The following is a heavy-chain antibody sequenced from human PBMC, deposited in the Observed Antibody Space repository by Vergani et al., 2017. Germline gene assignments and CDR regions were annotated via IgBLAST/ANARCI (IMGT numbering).Heavy chain of an antibody. CDR3: ARGHYDILTGYYSYDAFDI. J-gene: IGHJ3*02. D-gene: IGHD3-9*01. V-gene: IGHV3-7*03. CDR2: IKQDGSEK. Sequence: EVQLVESGGGLVQPGGSLRLSCAASGFTFSSYWMSWVRQAPGKGLEWVANIKQDGSEKYYVDSVKGQFTISRDNAKNSLYLQMNSLRAEDTAVYYCARGHYDILTGYYSYDAFDIWGQGTMVTVSS. CDR1: GFTFSSYW.